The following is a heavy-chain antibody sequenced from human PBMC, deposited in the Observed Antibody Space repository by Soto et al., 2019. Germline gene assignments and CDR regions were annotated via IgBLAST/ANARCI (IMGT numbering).Heavy chain of an antibody. CDR2: IIPIFGTA. Sequence: GASLKVSCKASGGTFSSYSISWVRQGPGQGLEWMGGIIPIFGTANYAQMFQGRVTITADESTSTAYMELSSLRSEDTAVYYCAAREVVGAFQAFDYWGQGTLVTVSS. D-gene: IGHD1-26*01. CDR3: AAREVVGAFQAFDY. V-gene: IGHV1-69*01. J-gene: IGHJ4*02. CDR1: GGTFSSYS.